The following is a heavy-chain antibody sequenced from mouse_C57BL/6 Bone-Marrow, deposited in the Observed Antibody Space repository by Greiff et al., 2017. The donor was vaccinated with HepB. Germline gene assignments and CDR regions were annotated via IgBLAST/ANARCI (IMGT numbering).Heavy chain of an antibody. D-gene: IGHD1-1*01. CDR2: INPYNGDT. V-gene: IGHV1-20*01. J-gene: IGHJ2*01. Sequence: EVMLVESGPELVKPGDSVKISCKASGYSFTGYFMNWVMQSHGKSLEWIGRINPYNGDTFYNQKFKGKATLTVDKSSSTAHMELRSLTSEDSAVYYCARSYYGSSYDYWGQGTTLTVSS. CDR3: ARSYYGSSYDY. CDR1: GYSFTGYF.